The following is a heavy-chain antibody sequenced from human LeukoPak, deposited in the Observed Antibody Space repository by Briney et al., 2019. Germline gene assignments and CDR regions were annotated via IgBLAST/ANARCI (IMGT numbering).Heavy chain of an antibody. CDR2: IYYSGST. J-gene: IGHJ4*02. CDR1: GGSISSGDYY. V-gene: IGHV4-61*08. CDR3: ARDLVAGGFDY. D-gene: IGHD3-10*01. Sequence: SETLSLTCTVSGGSISSGDYYWSWIRQPPGKGPEWIGYIYYSGSTNYNPSLKSRVTISVDTSKNQFSLKLHSVTPADTAVYYCARDLVAGGFDYWGQGTLVTVSS.